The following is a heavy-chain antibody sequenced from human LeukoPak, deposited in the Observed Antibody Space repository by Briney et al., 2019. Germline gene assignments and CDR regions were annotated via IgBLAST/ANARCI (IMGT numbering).Heavy chain of an antibody. J-gene: IGHJ4*02. CDR2: TYYRSKWYN. V-gene: IGHV6-1*01. CDR1: GDSVSSNIAA. CDR3: ARDRSGSYRD. Sequence: SQTLSLTCAISGDSVSSNIAAWNWTRESPSRGLEWLGRTYYRSKWYNDYSVSVKSRITITPDTSKNQFSLQLNSVTPEDTAVCYCARDRSGSYRDWGQGTLVTVSS. D-gene: IGHD1-26*01.